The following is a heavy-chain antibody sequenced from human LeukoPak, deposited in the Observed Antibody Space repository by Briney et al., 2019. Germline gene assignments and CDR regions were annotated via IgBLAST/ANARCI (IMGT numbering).Heavy chain of an antibody. D-gene: IGHD6-13*01. CDR2: IIPIFGTA. CDR1: GGTFSSYA. V-gene: IGHV1-69*05. CDR3: ARAQPKGYSSSWYDY. J-gene: IGHJ4*02. Sequence: SVKVSCKASGGTFSSYAISWVRQAPGQGLEWTGRIIPIFGTANYAQKFQGRVTITTDESTSTAYMELSSLRSEDTAVYYCARAQPKGYSSSWYDYWGQGTLVTVSS.